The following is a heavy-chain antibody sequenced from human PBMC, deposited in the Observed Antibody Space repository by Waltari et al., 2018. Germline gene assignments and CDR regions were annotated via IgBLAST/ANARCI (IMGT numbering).Heavy chain of an antibody. V-gene: IGHV4-34*01. CDR3: ARGPEQQLGASDY. D-gene: IGHD6-13*01. J-gene: IGHJ4*02. CDR2: INHSGST. CDR1: GGSFSGYY. Sequence: QVQLQQWGAGLLKPSETLSLTCAVYGGSFSGYYWSWIRQPPGKGLEWVGEINHSGSTNYNPSIKSRVTISVDTSKNQFSLKLGSVTAADTAVYYCARGPEQQLGASDYWGQGTLVTVSS.